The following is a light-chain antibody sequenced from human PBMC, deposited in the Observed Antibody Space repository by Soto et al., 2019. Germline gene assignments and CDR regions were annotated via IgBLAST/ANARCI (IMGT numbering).Light chain of an antibody. CDR3: QQASSLSIT. J-gene: IGKJ5*01. CDR2: AAS. Sequence: DIQMTQSPSSLSASVGDRVTITCQASQDISNYLNWYQQKPGKAPHLLIYAASNLQSGVPSRFSGSGSGTDFTLNINGLQPEDFGTYYCQQASSLSITFGQGTRLEIK. CDR1: QDISNY. V-gene: IGKV1-12*01.